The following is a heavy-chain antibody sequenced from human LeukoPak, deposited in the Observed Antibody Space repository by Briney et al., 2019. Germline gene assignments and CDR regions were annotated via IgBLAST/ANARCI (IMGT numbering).Heavy chain of an antibody. CDR1: GFTFSDYY. Sequence: GGSLRLSCAASGFTFSDYYMSWIRQAPGKRLEWVSYISSSSSYTNYADSVKGRFTISRDNAKSSLYLQMNSLRAEDTAVYYCARRAMVRGVMNAFDIWGQGTMVTVSS. J-gene: IGHJ3*02. D-gene: IGHD3-10*01. CDR3: ARRAMVRGVMNAFDI. V-gene: IGHV3-11*06. CDR2: ISSSSSYT.